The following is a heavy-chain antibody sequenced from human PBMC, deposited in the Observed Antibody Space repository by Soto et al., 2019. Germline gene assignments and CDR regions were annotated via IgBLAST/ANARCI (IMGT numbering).Heavy chain of an antibody. CDR1: GFTFSSYS. D-gene: IGHD4-17*01. CDR2: ISSSSSYI. CDR3: ARDGVYGDYPHDAFDI. V-gene: IGHV3-21*01. J-gene: IGHJ3*02. Sequence: GGSLRLSCAASGFTFSSYSMNWVRQAPGKGLEWVSSISSSSSYIYYADSVKGRFTISRDNAKNSLYLQMNSLRAEDTAVYYCARDGVYGDYPHDAFDIWGQGTMVTVSS.